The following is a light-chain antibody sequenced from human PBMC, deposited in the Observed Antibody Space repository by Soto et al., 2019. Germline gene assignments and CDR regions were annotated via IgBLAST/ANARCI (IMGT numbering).Light chain of an antibody. J-gene: IGLJ1*01. CDR3: QSYDDSLSVHYV. CDR2: GNT. Sequence: QSVLTQPPSVSGAPGQRVTISCTGSSSNIGSTYDVQWYQQLPGTAPKLLIHGNTDRPSGVPDRFSGSKSGTSASLAITELQADDEADYYGQSYDDSLSVHYVFGTGTKVTAL. V-gene: IGLV1-40*01. CDR1: SSNIGSTYD.